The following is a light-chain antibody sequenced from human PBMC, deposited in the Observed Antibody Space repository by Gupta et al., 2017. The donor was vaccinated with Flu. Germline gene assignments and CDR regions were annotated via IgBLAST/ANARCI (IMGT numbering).Light chain of an antibody. CDR1: QSVSNN. CDR2: DAS. Sequence: EIVMTQSPDTLSVSPGETATLYCRASQSVSNNLAWYQQTPGQAPRLLIYDASTRDTGIAARFSGSWFGKEFTLTISSRQSEDFAVYYCQQYGDWPPFPFGQGTRMEIK. CDR3: QQYGDWPPFP. J-gene: IGKJ5*01. V-gene: IGKV3-15*01.